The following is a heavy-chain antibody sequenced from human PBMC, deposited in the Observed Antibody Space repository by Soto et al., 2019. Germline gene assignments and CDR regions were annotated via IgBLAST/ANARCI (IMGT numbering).Heavy chain of an antibody. CDR2: INHSGST. Sequence: PSETLSLTCAVYGGSFSGYYWSWIRQPPGKGLEWIGEINHSGSTNYNPSLKSRVTISVDTSKNQFSLKLSSVTAADTAVCYCARGNYDSSGLTKFWFDYWGQGTLVTVSS. V-gene: IGHV4-34*01. CDR1: GGSFSGYY. CDR3: ARGNYDSSGLTKFWFDY. D-gene: IGHD3-22*01. J-gene: IGHJ4*02.